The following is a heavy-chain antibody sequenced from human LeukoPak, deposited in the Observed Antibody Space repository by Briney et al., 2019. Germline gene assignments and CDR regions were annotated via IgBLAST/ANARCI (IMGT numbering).Heavy chain of an antibody. J-gene: IGHJ4*02. D-gene: IGHD2-21*02. V-gene: IGHV3-15*01. Sequence: PGGSLRLSCAASGFTFSNAWMGWVRQAPGKGLEWVGRIKSKTDGGTTDYAAPVKGRITISRDDSKNTLYLQMNSLKTEDTAVYYCTSGLRALIVVVTGDWDPNLDYWGQGTLVTVSS. CDR1: GFTFSNAW. CDR2: IKSKTDGGTT. CDR3: TSGLRALIVVVTGDWDPNLDY.